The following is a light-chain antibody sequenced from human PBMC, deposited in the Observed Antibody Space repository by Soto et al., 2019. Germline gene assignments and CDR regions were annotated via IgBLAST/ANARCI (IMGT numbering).Light chain of an antibody. Sequence: IKMPQSPSSMSASVGDRVTITSRASQYISNYLNWYQQKSGTAPKLLIHTASTLQSGVPSRFSGRGSAPDFTLTISSVQPDDFAIYFCQQSYSTPPTLGQGTKVDI. CDR2: TAS. J-gene: IGKJ2*01. CDR3: QQSYSTPPT. V-gene: IGKV1-39*01. CDR1: QYISNY.